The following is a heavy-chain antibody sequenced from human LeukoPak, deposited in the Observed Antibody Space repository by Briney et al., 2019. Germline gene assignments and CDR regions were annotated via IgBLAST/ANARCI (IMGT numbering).Heavy chain of an antibody. V-gene: IGHV3-49*04. D-gene: IGHD6-13*01. CDR3: ARGTGIAAAGTGRLLGF. CDR2: IRGKAYGMTS. J-gene: IGHJ4*02. Sequence: GGSLRLSCSASGFTFGDYAMSWVRQAPGKGLEWVGFIRGKAYGMTSEYAASVKGRFSFSRDDSKCIAYLQMNSLKTEDTAVYYCARGTGIAAAGTGRLLGFWGQGTLVTVSS. CDR1: GFTFGDYA.